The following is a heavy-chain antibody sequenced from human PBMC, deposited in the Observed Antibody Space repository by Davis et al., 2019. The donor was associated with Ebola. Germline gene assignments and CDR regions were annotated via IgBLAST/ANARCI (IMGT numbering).Heavy chain of an antibody. J-gene: IGHJ2*01. D-gene: IGHD4-11*01. V-gene: IGHV4-39*07. CDR2: IYYSGST. CDR1: GGSISSSSYY. Sequence: PSETLSLTCTVSGGSISSSSYYWGWIRQPPGKGLEWIGSIYYSGSTYYNPSLKSRVTISVDTSKNQFSLKLSSVTAADTAVYYCARGSYSNTVTTRRWYFDLWGRGTLVTVSS. CDR3: ARGSYSNTVTTRRWYFDL.